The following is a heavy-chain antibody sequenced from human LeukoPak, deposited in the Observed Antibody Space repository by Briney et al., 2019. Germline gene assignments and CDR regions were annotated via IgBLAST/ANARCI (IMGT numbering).Heavy chain of an antibody. Sequence: PGGSLRLSCAASGFTVSSNYMSWVRQAPGKGLEWVSAISGSGGSTYYADSVKGRFTISRDNSKNTLYLQMNSLRAEDTAVYYCAKDLLSAALSTYYYDSSGSNYWGQGTLVTVSS. CDR3: AKDLLSAALSTYYYDSSGSNY. CDR2: ISGSGGST. CDR1: GFTVSSNY. D-gene: IGHD3-22*01. J-gene: IGHJ4*02. V-gene: IGHV3-23*01.